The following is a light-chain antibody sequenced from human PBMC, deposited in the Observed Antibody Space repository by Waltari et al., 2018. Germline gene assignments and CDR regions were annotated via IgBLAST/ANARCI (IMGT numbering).Light chain of an antibody. CDR3: QSADSSGTLWV. CDR1: AFRKHY. J-gene: IGLJ3*02. Sequence: SYELTQPPPVAVSPGQTTRIPCSGDAFRKHYAYLYQQKPGQAPVLVIYKASERPSGIPERFSGSSSGTTVTLTISGVQAEDEADYYCQSADSSGTLWVFGGGTKLTVL. V-gene: IGLV3-25*03. CDR2: KAS.